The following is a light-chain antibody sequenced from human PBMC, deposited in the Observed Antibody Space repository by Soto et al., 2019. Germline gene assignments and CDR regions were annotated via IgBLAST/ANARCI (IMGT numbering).Light chain of an antibody. V-gene: IGKV3-20*01. CDR3: QNFDSAPQT. CDR2: GAS. CDR1: QSVSSSY. Sequence: EIVLTQSPGTLSLSPGERATLSCRASQSVSSSYLAWYQQKPGQAPRLLIYGASSRATGIPDRFRGGGSGTEFTLTISSLQPEDVATYYCQNFDSAPQTFGQGTKVDI. J-gene: IGKJ1*01.